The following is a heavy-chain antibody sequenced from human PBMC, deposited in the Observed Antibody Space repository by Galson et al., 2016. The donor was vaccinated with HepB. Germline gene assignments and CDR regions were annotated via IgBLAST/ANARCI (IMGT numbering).Heavy chain of an antibody. J-gene: IGHJ4*02. D-gene: IGHD5-18*01. CDR3: ARDRGIQLWSRDGFDY. Sequence: SLRLSCAASGLTFSDFYMSWIRQAPGKGLEWASYISSSSSHTNYADSLKGRFTISRDNAKNSLYLQMNSLRAEDTAVYYCARDRGIQLWSRDGFDYWGQGTLVTVSS. CDR1: GLTFSDFY. V-gene: IGHV3-11*06. CDR2: ISSSSSHT.